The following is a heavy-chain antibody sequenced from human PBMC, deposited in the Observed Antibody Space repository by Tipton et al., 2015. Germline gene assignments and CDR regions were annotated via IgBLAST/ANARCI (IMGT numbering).Heavy chain of an antibody. D-gene: IGHD3-22*01. CDR3: ARASIIQGYYHDSSRYYLFNS. J-gene: IGHJ1*01. CDR1: GGSLSDYY. CDR2: ISHSGNT. V-gene: IGHV4-34*01. Sequence: LRLSCAVYGGSLSDYYWGWIRQPPGKGLEWIGSISHSGNTYYNPSLKSRVTMSRDTSKNQFSLKLSSVIAADTAVYYCARASIIQGYYHDSSRYYLFNSWGQGTLVTVSS.